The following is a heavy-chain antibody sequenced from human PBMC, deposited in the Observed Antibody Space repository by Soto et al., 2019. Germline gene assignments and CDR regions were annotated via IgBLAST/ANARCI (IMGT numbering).Heavy chain of an antibody. J-gene: IGHJ6*02. V-gene: IGHV3-23*01. CDR1: GFTFSSYA. D-gene: IGHD2-2*01. CDR3: AKESVVVVPAAHSGMDV. CDR2: ISGSGGST. Sequence: GGSLRLSCAASGFTFSSYAMSWVRQAPGKGLEWVPAISGSGGSTYYADSVKGRFTISRDNSKNTLYLQMNSLRAEDTAVYYCAKESVVVVPAAHSGMDVWGQGTTVTVS.